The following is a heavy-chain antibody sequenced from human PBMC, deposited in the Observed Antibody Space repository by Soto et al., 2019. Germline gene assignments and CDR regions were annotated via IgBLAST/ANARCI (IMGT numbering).Heavy chain of an antibody. D-gene: IGHD3-10*01. V-gene: IGHV3-23*01. CDR2: ISGSGGST. CDR1: GFAFTTYA. Sequence: PGGSLRLSCTTSGFAFTTYAMNWVRQAPGKGLEWVSLISGSGGSTHYADSVKGRFTISRDISKNALYLHMNSLRAEDTAVYYCAKESDYYYGSGSYPYWGQGTLVTVPQ. J-gene: IGHJ4*02. CDR3: AKESDYYYGSGSYPY.